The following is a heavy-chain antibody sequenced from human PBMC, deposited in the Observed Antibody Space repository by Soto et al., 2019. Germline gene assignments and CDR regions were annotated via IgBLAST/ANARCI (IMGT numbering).Heavy chain of an antibody. J-gene: IGHJ5*02. CDR3: ARVRVFPGRTVTTWFAP. CDR1: GYTFTSYG. V-gene: IGHV1-18*01. CDR2: ISAYNGST. D-gene: IGHD4-17*01. Sequence: ASMKVSCKASGYTFTSYGISWVRQAPRQGLEWMGWISAYNGSTNYAQKLQGRVTMTTDTSTSTAYMELRSLRSDDTAVYYCARVRVFPGRTVTTWFAPWGQGTLVTVSS.